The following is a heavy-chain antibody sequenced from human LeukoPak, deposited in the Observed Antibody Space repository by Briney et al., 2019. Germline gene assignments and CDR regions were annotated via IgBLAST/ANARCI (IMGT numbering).Heavy chain of an antibody. CDR2: IKQDGSEK. J-gene: IGHJ6*03. CDR3: AKRIGLDYYMDV. V-gene: IGHV3-7*03. D-gene: IGHD2-21*01. CDR1: GFTFSSYW. Sequence: HSGGSLRLSCAASGFTFSSYWMSWVRQAPGKGLEWVANIKQDGSEKYYVDSVKGRFTISRDNSKNTLYLQMNSLRAEDTAVYYCAKRIGLDYYMDVWGKGTTVTVSS.